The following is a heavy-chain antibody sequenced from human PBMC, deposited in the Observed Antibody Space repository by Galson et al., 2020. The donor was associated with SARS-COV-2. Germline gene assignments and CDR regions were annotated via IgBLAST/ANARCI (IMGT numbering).Heavy chain of an antibody. D-gene: IGHD2-2*01. J-gene: IGHJ6*03. Sequence: GGSLRLSCAASGFTFSSYGMHWVRQAPGKGLEWVAVISYDGSNKYYADSVKGRFTISRDNSKNTLYLQMNSLRAEDTAVYYCAKDGVEEYQLLFYYYYYYMDVCGKGTTVTVSS. V-gene: IGHV3-30*18. CDR3: AKDGVEEYQLLFYYYYYYMDV. CDR1: GFTFSSYG. CDR2: ISYDGSNK.